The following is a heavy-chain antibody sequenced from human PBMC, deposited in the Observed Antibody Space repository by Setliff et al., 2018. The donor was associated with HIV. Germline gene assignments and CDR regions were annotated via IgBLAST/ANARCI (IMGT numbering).Heavy chain of an antibody. V-gene: IGHV1-46*01. CDR3: ARRSGYDAFDI. CDR1: GYTFTSYY. J-gene: IGHJ3*02. CDR2: INPSGGST. D-gene: IGHD3-3*01. Sequence: ASVKVSCKASGYTFTSYYMHWVRQAPGQGLEWMGIINPSGGSTSYAQRFQGRVTMTRDTSTSTVYMELSSLRSDDTAVYFCARRSGYDAFDIWGQGTMVTVSS.